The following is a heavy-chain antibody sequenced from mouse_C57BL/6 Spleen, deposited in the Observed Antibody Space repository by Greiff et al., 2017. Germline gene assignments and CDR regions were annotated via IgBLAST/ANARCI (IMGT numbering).Heavy chain of an antibody. J-gene: IGHJ4*01. CDR1: GYAFSSSW. CDR3: ASDSLYAMDY. V-gene: IGHV1-82*01. CDR2: IYPGDGDT. Sequence: VQLQQSGPELVKPGASVKISCKASGYAFSSSWMNWVKQRPGKGLEWIGRIYPGDGDTNYNGKFKGKATLTADKSSSTAYMQLSSLTSEDSAVYFCASDSLYAMDYWGQGTSVTVSS. D-gene: IGHD2-4*01.